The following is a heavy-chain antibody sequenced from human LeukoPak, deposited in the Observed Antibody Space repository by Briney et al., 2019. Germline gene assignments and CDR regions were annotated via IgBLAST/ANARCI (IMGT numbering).Heavy chain of an antibody. J-gene: IGHJ4*02. CDR1: GYTFTSYA. D-gene: IGHD3-10*01. V-gene: IGHV1-3*01. CDR3: ARGAKDFLWFGELFDYFDY. CDR2: INAGNGNT. Sequence: GASVKVSCKASGYTFTSYAMHWVRQAPGQRLEWMGWINAGNGNTKYSQKFQGRVTITRDTSASTAYMELSSLRSEDTAVYYCARGAKDFLWFGELFDYFDYWGQGTLVTVSS.